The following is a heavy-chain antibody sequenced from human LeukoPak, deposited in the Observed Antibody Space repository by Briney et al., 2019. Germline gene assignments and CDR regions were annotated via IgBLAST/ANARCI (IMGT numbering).Heavy chain of an antibody. CDR1: GGSISSSSYH. CDR2: IYYSGTA. J-gene: IGHJ4*02. Sequence: TSETLSLTCTVSGGSISSSSYHWGWIRQPPGKGLEWIGSIYYSGTAYYNRSLKSRVTISVDTSKNQFSLKLSSVTAADTAVYYCARDLRIQLWLQFDYWGQGTLVTVSS. V-gene: IGHV4-39*07. D-gene: IGHD5-18*01. CDR3: ARDLRIQLWLQFDY.